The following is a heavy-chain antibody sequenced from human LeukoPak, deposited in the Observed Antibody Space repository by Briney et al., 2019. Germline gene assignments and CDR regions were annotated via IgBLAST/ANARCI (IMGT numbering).Heavy chain of an antibody. CDR3: AKVYQYGDYEKPLDY. CDR1: GFTFSTFW. V-gene: IGHV3-23*01. Sequence: PGGSLRLSCAASGFTFSTFWMSWARQAPGKGLEWVSAISGSGGSTYYADSVKGRFTISRDNSKNTLYLQMNSLRAEDTAVYYCAKVYQYGDYEKPLDYWGQGTLVTVSS. J-gene: IGHJ4*02. D-gene: IGHD4-17*01. CDR2: ISGSGGST.